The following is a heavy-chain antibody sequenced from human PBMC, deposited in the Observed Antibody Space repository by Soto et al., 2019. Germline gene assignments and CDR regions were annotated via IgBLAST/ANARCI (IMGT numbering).Heavy chain of an antibody. CDR3: ARGGRRGYSGYHDY. CDR2: IYYSGST. J-gene: IGHJ4*02. V-gene: IGHV4-59*01. CDR1: GGSISSYY. Sequence: SETLSLTCTVSGGSISSYYWSWIRQPPGKGLEWIGYIYYSGSTNYNPSLKSRVTISVDTSKNQFSLKLSSVTAADTAVYYCARGGRRGYSGYHDYWGQGTLVT. D-gene: IGHD5-12*01.